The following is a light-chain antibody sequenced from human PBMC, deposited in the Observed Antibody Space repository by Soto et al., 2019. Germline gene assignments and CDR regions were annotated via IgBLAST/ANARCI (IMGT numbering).Light chain of an antibody. J-gene: IGKJ4*01. CDR2: GAS. CDR1: QTLSSNS. V-gene: IGKV3-20*01. CDR3: KQYESSPIT. Sequence: EIVLTQSPGTLSLSPGERATLSCRASQTLSSNSLAWYQQRPGQTPRVLVYGASNRATGIQDKFSGSGSGTDFTLTIRRLEPGDFAVYYCKQYESSPITFGGGTKVDIK.